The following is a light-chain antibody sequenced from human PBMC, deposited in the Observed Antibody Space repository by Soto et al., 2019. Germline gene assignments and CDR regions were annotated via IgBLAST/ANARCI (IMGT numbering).Light chain of an antibody. CDR1: SSDVGSYNY. CDR3: TSYTSSTLYV. V-gene: IGLV2-14*03. CDR2: DVS. J-gene: IGLJ1*01. Sequence: QSALTQPASVSGSPGQSITISCTGTSSDVGSYNYVSWYQQHPGKAPKFMIYDVSNRPSGVSNRFSGSKSGNTASLTISGLQPEDKADYYCTSYTSSTLYVFGTGTKLTVL.